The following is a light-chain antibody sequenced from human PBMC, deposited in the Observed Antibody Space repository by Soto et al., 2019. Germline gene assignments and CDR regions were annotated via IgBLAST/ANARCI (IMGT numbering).Light chain of an antibody. V-gene: IGKV3-15*01. CDR1: QRISSK. Sequence: MSEPQARPXLXQREXVTSXXGASQRISSKLAWYQQKPGHAHSLMIYGASSRASGIPVRFSGSGSGTEFTRTISSLHFEDSATYCCLQSIIAPRTFGQGT. J-gene: IGKJ1*01. CDR3: LQSIIAPRT. CDR2: GAS.